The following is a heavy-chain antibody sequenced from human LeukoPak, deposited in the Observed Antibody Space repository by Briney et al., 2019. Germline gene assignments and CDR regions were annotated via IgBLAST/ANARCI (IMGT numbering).Heavy chain of an antibody. D-gene: IGHD1-26*01. CDR1: GFTFNSYD. CDR2: IRSDGDNK. CDR3: AKGRWARAFDI. Sequence: GGSLRLSCAASGFTFNSYDMHWVRQAPGKGLEWVTFIRSDGDNKYYADSVKGRFTISRDNSKNTLYLQMNSLRAEDTAVYYCAKGRWARAFDIWGQGTMVTVSS. V-gene: IGHV3-30*02. J-gene: IGHJ3*02.